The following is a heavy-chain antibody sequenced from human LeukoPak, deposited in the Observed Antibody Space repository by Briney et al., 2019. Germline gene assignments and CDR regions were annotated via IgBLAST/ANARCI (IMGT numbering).Heavy chain of an antibody. J-gene: IGHJ3*02. CDR2: ISAYNGNT. CDR3: AKHFKRITMIVVDPDAFDI. D-gene: IGHD3-22*01. CDR1: GYTFTSYG. Sequence: ASVKVSCKASGYTFTSYGISWVRQAPGQGLEWMGWISAYNGNTNYAQKLQGRVTMTTDTSTSTAYMELRSLRSDDTAVYYCAKHFKRITMIVVDPDAFDIWGQGTMVTVSS. V-gene: IGHV1-18*01.